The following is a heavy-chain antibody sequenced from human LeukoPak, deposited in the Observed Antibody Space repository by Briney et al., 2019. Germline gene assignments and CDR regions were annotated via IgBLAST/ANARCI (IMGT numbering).Heavy chain of an antibody. D-gene: IGHD6-13*01. CDR2: MTGSGGTT. Sequence: SGGSLRLSCAASGFTFDTHHMSWVRQAPGKGLEWLSDMTGSGGTTHYSDSVTGRFTISRDNSKNTLYLQMDSLRAEDTAVYYCARDQALQLVGDTWGQGTLVSVSS. V-gene: IGHV3-23*01. CDR3: ARDQALQLVGDT. J-gene: IGHJ5*02. CDR1: GFTFDTHH.